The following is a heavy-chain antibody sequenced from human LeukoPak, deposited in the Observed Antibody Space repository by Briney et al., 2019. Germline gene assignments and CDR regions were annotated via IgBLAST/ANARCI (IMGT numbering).Heavy chain of an antibody. CDR1: GGTFSSYA. D-gene: IGHD2-15*01. CDR2: IIPIFGTA. J-gene: IGHJ4*02. Sequence: ASVKVSCKASGGTFSSYAISWVRQAPGQGLEWMGGIIPIFGTANYAQKFQGRVTITTDESTSTAYMELSSLRSEDTAVYYCASRYCSGGSCLLDLYFDYWGQGTLVTVSS. CDR3: ASRYCSGGSCLLDLYFDY. V-gene: IGHV1-69*05.